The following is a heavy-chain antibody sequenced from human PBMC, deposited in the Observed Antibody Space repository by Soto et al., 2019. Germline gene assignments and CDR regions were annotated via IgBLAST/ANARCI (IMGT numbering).Heavy chain of an antibody. J-gene: IGHJ3*02. Sequence: SVKGSCKASGYTFTSYAMHWVRQAPGQRLEWMGWINAGNGNTKYSQKFQGRVTITRDTSASTAYMELSSLRSEDTAVYYCARSRSTSNDAFDIWGQGTMVTVSS. CDR3: ARSRSTSNDAFDI. CDR1: GYTFTSYA. D-gene: IGHD2-2*01. V-gene: IGHV1-3*01. CDR2: INAGNGNT.